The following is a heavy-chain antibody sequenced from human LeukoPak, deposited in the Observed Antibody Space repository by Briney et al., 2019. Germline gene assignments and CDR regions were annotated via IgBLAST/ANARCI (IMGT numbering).Heavy chain of an antibody. V-gene: IGHV4-34*01. D-gene: IGHD1-26*01. J-gene: IGHJ6*03. CDR3: ARVSGSLYYYYYMDV. CDR1: GGSFSGYY. Sequence: SETLSPTCAVYGGSFSGYYWSWIRQPPGKGLEWIGEINHSGSTNYNPSLKSRVTISVDTSKNQFSLKLSSVTAADTAVYYCARVSGSLYYYYYMDVWGKGTTVTVSS. CDR2: INHSGST.